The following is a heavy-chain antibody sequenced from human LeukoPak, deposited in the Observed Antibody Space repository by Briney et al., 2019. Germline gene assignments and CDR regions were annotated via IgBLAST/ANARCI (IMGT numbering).Heavy chain of an antibody. V-gene: IGHV1-18*01. Sequence: GASVKVSCKASGYTFSNYGISWVRQAPGHGLEWMGWISAYNGNTNYAQKLQDRVTMTTDTSTSTAYMELRSLRSDDTAVYYCARWPYYGMDAWGQGTTVTVSS. CDR1: GYTFSNYG. CDR3: ARWPYYGMDA. J-gene: IGHJ6*02. CDR2: ISAYNGNT.